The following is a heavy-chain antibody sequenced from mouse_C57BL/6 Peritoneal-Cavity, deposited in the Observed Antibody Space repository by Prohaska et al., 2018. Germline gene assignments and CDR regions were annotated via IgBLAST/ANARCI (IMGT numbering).Heavy chain of an antibody. J-gene: IGHJ4*01. CDR1: GFTFSSYA. CDR3: ARDAYYYGSSYYAMDY. Sequence: EVQLVESGGGLLKPGGSLKLSCAASGFTFSSYAMSWVRQTPEKRLEWVATISHGGSYTYYPVNVKGQYTISRDNDKNNLYLQMCHMKSEETAMYYCARDAYYYGSSYYAMDYWGQGTSVTVSS. CDR2: ISHGGSYT. D-gene: IGHD1-1*01. V-gene: IGHV5-4*01.